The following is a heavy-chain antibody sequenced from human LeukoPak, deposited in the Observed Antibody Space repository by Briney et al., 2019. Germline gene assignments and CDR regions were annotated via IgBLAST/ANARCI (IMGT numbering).Heavy chain of an antibody. D-gene: IGHD2-15*01. CDR2: IYYSGST. CDR1: GGSISSYY. V-gene: IGHV4-59*08. Sequence: KPSETLSLTCTVSGGSISSYYWSWIRQPPGKGLEWIGYIYYSGSTNYNPSLKSRVTISVDTSKNQFSLKLSSVTAADTAVYYCARVQDVVVVLPVNSRTFYFDYWGQGTLVTVSS. CDR3: ARVQDVVVVLPVNSRTFYFDY. J-gene: IGHJ4*02.